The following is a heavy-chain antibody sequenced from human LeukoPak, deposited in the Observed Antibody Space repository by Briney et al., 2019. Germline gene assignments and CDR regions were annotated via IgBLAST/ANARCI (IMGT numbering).Heavy chain of an antibody. V-gene: IGHV1-18*01. J-gene: IGHJ4*02. Sequence: ASLKDSCKPSGPTFTTSGISCRRQAPGQRLEWMGWFSTYNGNTNYAQKLQGRVTMTTDTSTSTAYMELRSLRSDDTAAYYCARDAGREIVVVIPSTYYWGQGTLVTVSS. CDR2: FSTYNGNT. D-gene: IGHD3-22*01. CDR1: GPTFTTSG. CDR3: ARDAGREIVVVIPSTYY.